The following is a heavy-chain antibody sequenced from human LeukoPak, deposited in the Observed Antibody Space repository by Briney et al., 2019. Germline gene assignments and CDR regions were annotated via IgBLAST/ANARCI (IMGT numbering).Heavy chain of an antibody. CDR3: ARLSGRDYYFDY. CDR1: GYSISSGYY. CDR2: IYHRGST. D-gene: IGHD4/OR15-4a*01. J-gene: IGHJ4*02. Sequence: SETLSLTCTVSGYSISSGYYWGWIRQPPGKGLEWIGSIYHRGSTYYNPSLKSRVTISVDTSKNQFSLKLSSVTAADTAVYYCARLSGRDYYFDYWGQGTLVTVSS. V-gene: IGHV4-38-2*02.